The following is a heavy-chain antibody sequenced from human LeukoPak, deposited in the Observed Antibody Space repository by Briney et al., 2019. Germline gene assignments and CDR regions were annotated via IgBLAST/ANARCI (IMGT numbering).Heavy chain of an antibody. D-gene: IGHD6-19*01. V-gene: IGHV3-23*01. Sequence: GGSLRPSCAASGFTFSSYAMNWVRQAPGKGLEWVSAITGSGGGTFYADSVKGRFTISRDNSKNTLYLQMNSLRAGDTALYYCASGYSSAWWGDGAYWGQGTLVTVSS. J-gene: IGHJ4*02. CDR3: ASGYSSAWWGDGAY. CDR1: GFTFSSYA. CDR2: ITGSGGGT.